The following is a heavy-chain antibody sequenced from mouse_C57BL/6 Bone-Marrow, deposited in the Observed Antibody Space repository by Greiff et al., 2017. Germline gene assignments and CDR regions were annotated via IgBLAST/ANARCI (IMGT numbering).Heavy chain of an antibody. J-gene: IGHJ3*01. V-gene: IGHV2-2*01. CDR2: IWSGGST. CDR1: GFSLTSYG. CDR3: ARNKRGFAY. Sequence: QVQLQQSGPGLVQPSQSLSITCTVSGFSLTSYGVHWVRQSPGKGLEWLGVIWSGGSTDYNAAFISRLSISKDNSKSQVFFKMNSLQAYDTAIYYCARNKRGFAYWGQGTLVTVSA.